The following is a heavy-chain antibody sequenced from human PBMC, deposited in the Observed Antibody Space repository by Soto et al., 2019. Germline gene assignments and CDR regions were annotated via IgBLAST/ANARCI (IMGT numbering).Heavy chain of an antibody. CDR1: GFTVSSNY. CDR2: IYSGGST. Sequence: PGGSLRLSCAASGFTVSSNYMSWVRQAPGKGLEWVSVIYSGGSTYYADSVKGRFTISRDNSKNTLYLQMNSLRAEDTAVYYCGSSYYYGSGSYRPYYYGMDVWGQGTTVTVSS. D-gene: IGHD3-10*01. J-gene: IGHJ6*02. V-gene: IGHV3-53*01. CDR3: GSSYYYGSGSYRPYYYGMDV.